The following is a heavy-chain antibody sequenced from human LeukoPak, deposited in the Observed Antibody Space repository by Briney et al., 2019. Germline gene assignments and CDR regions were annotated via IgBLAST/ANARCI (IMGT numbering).Heavy chain of an antibody. D-gene: IGHD2-2*01. CDR2: IYPGDSDT. Sequence: GESLKISCKGSGYSFTNYWIGWVRQMPGKGLEWMGIIYPGDSDTTYSPSFQGQVTISADKSISTAYLQWSSLKASDTAMYYCARRDGYCSSTSCYADYYYGMDVWGQGTAVTVSS. CDR1: GYSFTNYW. CDR3: ARRDGYCSSTSCYADYYYGMDV. J-gene: IGHJ6*02. V-gene: IGHV5-51*01.